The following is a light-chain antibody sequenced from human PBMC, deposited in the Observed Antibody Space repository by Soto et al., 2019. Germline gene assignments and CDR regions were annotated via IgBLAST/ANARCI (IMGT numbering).Light chain of an antibody. Sequence: EIVMTQSPATPSVSPGERATRSCRASQSVSSNLAWYQQKPGQAPRPLIYGASTRATGIPARFSGSGSGTEFTLTISSLKSDDFATYYCQHYNSSSEAFGQGTKVDIK. V-gene: IGKV3-15*01. J-gene: IGKJ1*01. CDR1: QSVSSN. CDR3: QHYNSSSEA. CDR2: GAS.